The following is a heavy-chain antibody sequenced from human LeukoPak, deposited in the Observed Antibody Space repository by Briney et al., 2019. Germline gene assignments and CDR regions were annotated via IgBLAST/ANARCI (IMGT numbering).Heavy chain of an antibody. J-gene: IGHJ4*02. CDR3: ARAKGDY. V-gene: IGHV4-59*02. CDR1: GFSVRSYY. Sequence: SETLSLTCTVSGFSVRSYYWSWIRQPPGKGLEWIAYIYYSGNTKYNASLKSRATIFVDTSKNQFSLDLESVTAANTAVYYCARAKGDYWGQGTLVTVSS. CDR2: IYYSGNT.